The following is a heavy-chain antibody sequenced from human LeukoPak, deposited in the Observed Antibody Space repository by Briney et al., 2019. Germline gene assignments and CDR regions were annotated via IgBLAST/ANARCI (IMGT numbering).Heavy chain of an antibody. CDR3: ASSESQTKFDY. V-gene: IGHV5-51*01. J-gene: IGHJ4*02. CDR1: GYTFTSSW. CDR2: IFPSDSDT. Sequence: GESLKISCKGSGYTFTSSWIGWVRQMPGKGLEWMGIIFPSDSDTTYSPSFQGQVTISADKSINTAYLHWSSLKASDTAMYYCASSESQTKFDYWGQGTLVTVSS. D-gene: IGHD3-10*01.